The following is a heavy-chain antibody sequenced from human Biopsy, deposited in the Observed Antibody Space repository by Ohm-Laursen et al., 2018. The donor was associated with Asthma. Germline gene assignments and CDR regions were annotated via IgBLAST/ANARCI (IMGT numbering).Heavy chain of an antibody. CDR2: ILFDGRKI. V-gene: IGHV3-30*18. CDR1: GFNFHNYG. Sequence: SLRLSCAAPGFNFHNYGMNWVRRAPGKGLEWVAQILFDGRKINYPDSVKGRFTIPRDNSKNMVYLQMNSLRPEDTAVYYCAKDRVAGRSYYFDYWGQGSLVSVSS. CDR3: AKDRVAGRSYYFDY. J-gene: IGHJ4*02. D-gene: IGHD6-13*01.